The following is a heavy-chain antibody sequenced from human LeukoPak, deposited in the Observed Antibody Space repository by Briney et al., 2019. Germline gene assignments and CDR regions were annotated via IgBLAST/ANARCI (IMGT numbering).Heavy chain of an antibody. D-gene: IGHD6-13*01. CDR2: IIPIVGTA. V-gene: IGHV1-69*11. CDR1: GGTFSTYYA. J-gene: IGHJ4*02. CDR3: ARLGYSSSWYGYYFDY. Sequence: RRASVKVSCKASGGTFSTYYAISWVRQAPGQGLEWMGRIIPIVGTANYAQKFQGRVTITADESTSTAYMELSSLRSEDTAVYYCARLGYSSSWYGYYFDYWGQGTLVTVSS.